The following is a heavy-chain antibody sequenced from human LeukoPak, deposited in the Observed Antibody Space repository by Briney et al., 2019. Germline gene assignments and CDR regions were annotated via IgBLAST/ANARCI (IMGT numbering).Heavy chain of an antibody. CDR1: GVTINSYF. CDR3: ARTYYYDSSGYRSYTFDI. Sequence: PSQTLSLTGTVSGVTINSYFWSWIRQPPGNGLEWVGYISDSGGTNYNPSLRSRVTISLDTSKNQFSLKLSSVTAADTAVYYCARTYYYDSSGYRSYTFDIWGQGTMVTVSS. D-gene: IGHD3-22*01. CDR2: ISDSGGT. V-gene: IGHV4-59*01. J-gene: IGHJ3*02.